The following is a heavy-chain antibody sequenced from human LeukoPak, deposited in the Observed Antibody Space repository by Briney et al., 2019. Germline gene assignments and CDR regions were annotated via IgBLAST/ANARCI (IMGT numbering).Heavy chain of an antibody. Sequence: GGSLRLSCAASGFTVSSNYMSWVRQAPGKGLEWVSIIFSSNNTYYADSVKGRFTISRDNSKNTLYMQMFSLRAEDTAVYYCAKASLSPSSITMIRGVRSNYYIDVWGKGTTVTISS. V-gene: IGHV3-53*01. CDR1: GFTVSSNY. J-gene: IGHJ6*03. CDR3: AKASLSPSSITMIRGVRSNYYIDV. D-gene: IGHD3-10*01. CDR2: IFSSNNT.